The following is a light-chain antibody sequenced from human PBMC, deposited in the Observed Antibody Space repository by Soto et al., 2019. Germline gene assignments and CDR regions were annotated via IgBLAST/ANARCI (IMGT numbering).Light chain of an antibody. J-gene: IGLJ1*01. V-gene: IGLV2-14*03. CDR2: DVS. Sequence: QSVLTQPASVSGSPGQSITISCTGTSSDVGGYNYVSWYQHHPGKAPKLMIYDVSNRPSGVSNRFSGSKSGNTASLTISGLQAEDEYYYYCSSYTSSSTLLYVFGTGTKLTVL. CDR1: SSDVGGYNY. CDR3: SSYTSSSTLLYV.